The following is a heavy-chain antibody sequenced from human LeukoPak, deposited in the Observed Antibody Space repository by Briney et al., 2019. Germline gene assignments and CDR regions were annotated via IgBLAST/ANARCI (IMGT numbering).Heavy chain of an antibody. CDR3: ARKRWLQLFDY. Sequence: SETLSLTCTVSGGSISSHYWSWIRQPPGKGLEWIGYIYYSGSTNYNPSLKSRVTISVDTSKNQFSLKLSSVTAADTAVYYCARKRWLQLFDYWGQRTLVTVSS. J-gene: IGHJ4*02. CDR2: IYYSGST. V-gene: IGHV4-59*11. CDR1: GGSISSHY. D-gene: IGHD5-24*01.